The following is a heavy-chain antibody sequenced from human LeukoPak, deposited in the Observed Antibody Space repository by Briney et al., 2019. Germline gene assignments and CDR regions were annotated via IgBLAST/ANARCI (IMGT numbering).Heavy chain of an antibody. CDR2: INPNSGGT. D-gene: IGHD3-3*01. V-gene: IGHV1-2*06. Sequence: GASVKVSCKASGYTFTGHYMHWVRQAPGQGLEWMGRINPNSGGTNYAQKFQGRVTMTRDTSISTAYMELSRLRSDDTAVYYCARSQRITIFGVVRLNWFDPWGQGTLVTVSS. CDR3: ARSQRITIFGVVRLNWFDP. J-gene: IGHJ5*02. CDR1: GYTFTGHY.